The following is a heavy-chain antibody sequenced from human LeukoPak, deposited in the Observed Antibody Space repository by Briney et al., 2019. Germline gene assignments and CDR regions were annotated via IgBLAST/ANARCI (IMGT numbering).Heavy chain of an antibody. CDR2: ISYDGSNK. CDR3: ARDTYGMDV. CDR1: GFTFSSYG. Sequence: GGSLRLSCAASGFTFSSYGMHWVRQAPGKGLEWVAVISYDGSNKYYADSVKGRFTISRDNSKNTLYLQMNSLRAEDTAVYYCARDTYGMDVWGQGTTVTVSS. J-gene: IGHJ6*02. V-gene: IGHV3-30*03.